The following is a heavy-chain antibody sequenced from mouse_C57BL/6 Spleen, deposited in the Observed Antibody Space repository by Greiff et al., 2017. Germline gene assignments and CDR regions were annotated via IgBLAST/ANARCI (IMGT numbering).Heavy chain of an antibody. J-gene: IGHJ3*01. CDR2: IDPSDSYT. CDR3: AREGGQTRFAY. V-gene: IGHV1-69*01. Sequence: QVQLQQPGAELVMPGASVKLSCKASGYTFPSYWMHWVKQRPGQGLEWIGEIDPSDSYTNYNQKFKGKSTLTVDKSSSTAYMQLSSLTSKDAAVYYCAREGGQTRFAYWGQGTLVTVSA. CDR1: GYTFPSYW.